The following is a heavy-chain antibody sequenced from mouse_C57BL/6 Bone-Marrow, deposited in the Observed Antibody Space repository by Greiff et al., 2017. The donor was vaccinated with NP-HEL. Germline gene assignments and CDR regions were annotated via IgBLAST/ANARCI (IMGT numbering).Heavy chain of an antibody. Sequence: EVQLQQSGPELMKPGASVKISCKASGYSFTSYYMHWVKQSHGKSLEWIGYIDPFNGGTSYNQKFKGKATLTVDKSSSTAYMHLSSLTSEDSAVYYCASGNYYCDYWGQGTTLTVSS. CDR2: IDPFNGGT. V-gene: IGHV1S135*01. D-gene: IGHD2-1*01. CDR3: ASGNYYCDY. CDR1: GYSFTSYY. J-gene: IGHJ2*01.